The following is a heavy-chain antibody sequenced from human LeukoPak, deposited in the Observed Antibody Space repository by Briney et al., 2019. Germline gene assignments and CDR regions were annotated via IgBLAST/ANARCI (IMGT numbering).Heavy chain of an antibody. CDR3: ARGATFRGTYYMDV. D-gene: IGHD3-10*01. CDR1: GGPISTHY. CDR2: NDYSGST. J-gene: IGHJ6*03. V-gene: IGHV4-59*11. Sequence: SETLSLTCIVSGGPISTHYWSWSRQPPGKGLEWIGYNDYSGSTNYNPSLKSRVTISVDTSKNQFSPKLNSVTAADTAVYYCARGATFRGTYYMDVWGKGTTVTVSS.